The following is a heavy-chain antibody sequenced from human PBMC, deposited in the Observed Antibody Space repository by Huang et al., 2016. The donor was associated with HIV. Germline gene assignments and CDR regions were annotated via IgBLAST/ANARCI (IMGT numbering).Heavy chain of an antibody. CDR1: GGSISSYS. D-gene: IGHD4-17*01. CDR3: ARDPYGDFTFDY. V-gene: IGHV4-59*01. CDR2: IYYSGST. J-gene: IGHJ4*02. Sequence: QVQLQESGPGLVKPSETLSLTCTVSGGSISSYSWSWIRQPPGKGLEWIGYIYYSGSTNYNPSLKSRVTISVDTSKNQFSLKLSSVTAADTAVYYCARDPYGDFTFDYWGQGTLVTVSS.